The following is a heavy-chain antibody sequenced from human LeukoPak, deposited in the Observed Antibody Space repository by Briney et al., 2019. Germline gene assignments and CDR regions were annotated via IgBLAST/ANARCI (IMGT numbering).Heavy chain of an antibody. CDR3: AKDSSYYDSSEGDY. J-gene: IGHJ4*02. CDR2: IKPDGSEK. D-gene: IGHD3-22*01. Sequence: GGSLRLSCAASGFTFSSHWMSWVRQAPGKGLEWVGNIKPDGSEKYYVDSLKGRFIISKDNAKNSLYLQMNSLRAEDTAVYYCAKDSSYYDSSEGDYWGQGTLVTVSS. V-gene: IGHV3-7*03. CDR1: GFTFSSHW.